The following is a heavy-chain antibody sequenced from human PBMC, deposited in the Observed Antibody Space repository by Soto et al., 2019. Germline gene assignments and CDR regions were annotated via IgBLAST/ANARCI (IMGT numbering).Heavy chain of an antibody. Sequence: SETLSLTCTVSGGSISSGGYYWSWIRQHPGKGLEWIGYIYYSGSTYYNPSLKSRVTISVDTSKNQFSLKLSSVTAADTAVYYCATGRDHYDTPHPLRYWGQGTLVTVSS. CDR1: GGSISSGGYY. V-gene: IGHV4-31*03. J-gene: IGHJ4*02. CDR3: ATGRDHYDTPHPLRY. CDR2: IYYSGST. D-gene: IGHD3-22*01.